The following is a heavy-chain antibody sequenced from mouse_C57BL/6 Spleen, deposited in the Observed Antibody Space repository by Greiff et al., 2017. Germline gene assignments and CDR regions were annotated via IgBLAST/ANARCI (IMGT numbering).Heavy chain of an antibody. Sequence: QVQLKQSGPELVKPGASVKISCKASGYAFSSSWLNWVKQRPGKGLEWIGRIYPGDGDTNYNGQFKGKATLTADKSSSTAYMQLISLTSEDSAVYFCARFIVTTRYAMDYWGQGTSVTVSS. V-gene: IGHV1-82*01. CDR3: ARFIVTTRYAMDY. CDR2: IYPGDGDT. D-gene: IGHD2-5*01. CDR1: GYAFSSSW. J-gene: IGHJ4*01.